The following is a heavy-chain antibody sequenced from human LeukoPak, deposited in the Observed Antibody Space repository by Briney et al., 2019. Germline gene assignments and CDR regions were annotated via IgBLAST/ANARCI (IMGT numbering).Heavy chain of an antibody. CDR1: GGSISSGDYY. Sequence: PSETLSLTCTVSGGSISSGDYYWSWIRQPPGKGLEWIGYIYYSGSTYYNPSLKSRVTISVDTSKNQFSLKLSSVTAADTAVYYCARATSGSWETYFQHWGQGTLVTVSS. D-gene: IGHD6-13*01. CDR2: IYYSGST. J-gene: IGHJ1*01. CDR3: ARATSGSWETYFQH. V-gene: IGHV4-30-4*01.